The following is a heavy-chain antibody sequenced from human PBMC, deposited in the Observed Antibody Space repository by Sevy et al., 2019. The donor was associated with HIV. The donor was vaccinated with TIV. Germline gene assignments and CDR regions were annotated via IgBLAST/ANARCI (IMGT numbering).Heavy chain of an antibody. CDR3: ATGTTDSSISWVFDV. Sequence: GGSLRLSCAASGFTFFSHVMSWVRQAPGKGLEWVSGLSGSGGTTYYADSVKGRFSISRDNSKNKLYLKMSSLRIEDTAVYYCATGTTDSSISWVFDVWGQGTMSPSPQ. CDR2: LSGSGGTT. D-gene: IGHD6-13*01. J-gene: IGHJ3*01. CDR1: GFTFFSHV. V-gene: IGHV3-23*01.